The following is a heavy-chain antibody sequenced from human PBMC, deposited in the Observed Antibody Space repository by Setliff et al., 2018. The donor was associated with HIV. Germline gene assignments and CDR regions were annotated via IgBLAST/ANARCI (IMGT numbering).Heavy chain of an antibody. CDR3: VRDGGSTSWNFLYYYGMDV. D-gene: IGHD2-2*01. CDR1: GYTFTSYY. CDR2: INPSGGST. J-gene: IGHJ6*02. V-gene: IGHV1-46*01. Sequence: ASVKVSCKASGYTFTSYYMHWVRQAPGQGLEWMGIINPSGGSTSYAQKFQGRVTMTRDTSTSTVYMELSSLRAEDTAVYYCVRDGGSTSWNFLYYYGMDVWGQGTTVTVSS.